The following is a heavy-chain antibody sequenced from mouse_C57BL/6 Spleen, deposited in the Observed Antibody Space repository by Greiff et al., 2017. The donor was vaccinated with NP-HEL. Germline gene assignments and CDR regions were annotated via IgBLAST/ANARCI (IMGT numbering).Heavy chain of an antibody. V-gene: IGHV1-81*01. Sequence: VQGVESGAELARPGASVKLSCKASGYTFTSYGISWVKQRTGQGLEWIGEIYPRSGNTYYNEKFKGKATLTVDTSSSTAYMELHSLTSEDSAVYFCAREKVITTVVARLGRAMDYWGQGTSVTVSS. CDR1: GYTFTSYG. J-gene: IGHJ4*01. CDR2: IYPRSGNT. D-gene: IGHD1-1*01. CDR3: AREKVITTVVARLGRAMDY.